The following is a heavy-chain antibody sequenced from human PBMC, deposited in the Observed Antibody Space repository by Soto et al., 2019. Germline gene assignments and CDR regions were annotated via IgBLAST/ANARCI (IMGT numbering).Heavy chain of an antibody. CDR1: GGSIYSYY. CDR3: ARGVGYCSSTSCYYFDY. CDR2: IYYSGTT. V-gene: IGHV4-59*01. J-gene: IGHJ4*02. D-gene: IGHD2-2*01. Sequence: SETLSLTCTVSGGSIYSYYWTWIRQPPGKGLEWIGYIYYSGTTNYNPSLKSRVTISVDTSKNQFSLKLSSVTAADTAVYYCARGVGYCSSTSCYYFDYWGQGTLVTVSS.